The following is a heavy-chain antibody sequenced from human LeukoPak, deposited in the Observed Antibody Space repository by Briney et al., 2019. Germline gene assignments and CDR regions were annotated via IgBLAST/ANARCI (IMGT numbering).Heavy chain of an antibody. J-gene: IGHJ4*02. Sequence: ASETLSLTCAVYGGSFSGYYWSWIRQPPGKGLEWIGEINHSGSTNYNPSLKSRVTISVDTSKNQFSLKLSSVTAADTAVYYCARGQGTVTTHWGQGTLVTVSS. V-gene: IGHV4-34*01. CDR2: INHSGST. CDR3: ARGQGTVTTH. D-gene: IGHD4-17*01. CDR1: GGSFSGYY.